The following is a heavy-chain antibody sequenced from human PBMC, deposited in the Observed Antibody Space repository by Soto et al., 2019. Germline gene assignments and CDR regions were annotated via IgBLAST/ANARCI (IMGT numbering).Heavy chain of an antibody. J-gene: IGHJ4*02. CDR3: AHSRGGGNSPLFDY. Sequence: QITLKESGPTLVKATQTLTLTCTFSGFSLSTSTMGVGWIRQPPGKALEWLALIYWDDDKRYSPSLKSRLAIPKDTSKNQVVLTMTNMDPVDTATYYCAHSRGGGNSPLFDYWGQGTLVTVSS. CDR1: GFSLSTSTMG. V-gene: IGHV2-5*02. CDR2: IYWDDDK. D-gene: IGHD2-21*02.